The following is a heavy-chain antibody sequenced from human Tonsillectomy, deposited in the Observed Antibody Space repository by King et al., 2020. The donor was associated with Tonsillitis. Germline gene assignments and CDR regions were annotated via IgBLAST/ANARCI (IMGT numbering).Heavy chain of an antibody. J-gene: IGHJ5*02. CDR3: ARFHWELRSFPPPA. V-gene: IGHV3-21*01. Sequence: VQLVESGGGLVKPGGSLRLSCAASGFTFSSYSMNWVRQAPGKGLEWVSSISSSSSYIYYADSVKGRFTISRDNAKNSLYLQMNSLRAEDTAVYYCARFHWELRSFPPPAWGQGTLVTVSS. CDR1: GFTFSSYS. D-gene: IGHD1-26*01. CDR2: ISSSSSYI.